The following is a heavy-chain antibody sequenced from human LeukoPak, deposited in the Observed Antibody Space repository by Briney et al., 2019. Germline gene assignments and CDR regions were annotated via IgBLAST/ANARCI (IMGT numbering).Heavy chain of an antibody. CDR3: ARPVGYYSYFDY. Sequence: GGSLRLSCAASGFTFSSYAMHWVRQAPGKGVEWVAVISYDGSNKYYADSVKGRFTISRDNSKNTLYLQMNSLRAEDTAVYYCARPVGYYSYFDYWGQGTLVTVSS. D-gene: IGHD3-22*01. CDR2: ISYDGSNK. V-gene: IGHV3-30-3*01. J-gene: IGHJ4*02. CDR1: GFTFSSYA.